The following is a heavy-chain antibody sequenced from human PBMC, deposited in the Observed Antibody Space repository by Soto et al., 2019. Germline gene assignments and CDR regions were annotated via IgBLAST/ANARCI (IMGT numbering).Heavy chain of an antibody. D-gene: IGHD3-22*01. Sequence: PSETLSLTCTVSGGSISSYYWSWIRQPPGKGLEWIGYIYYSGSTNYNPSLKSRVTISVDTSKNQFSLKLSSVTAADTAVYYCARTPYYYDSSGYYTWWFDPWGQGTLVTVS. CDR1: GGSISSYY. V-gene: IGHV4-59*01. J-gene: IGHJ5*02. CDR2: IYYSGST. CDR3: ARTPYYYDSSGYYTWWFDP.